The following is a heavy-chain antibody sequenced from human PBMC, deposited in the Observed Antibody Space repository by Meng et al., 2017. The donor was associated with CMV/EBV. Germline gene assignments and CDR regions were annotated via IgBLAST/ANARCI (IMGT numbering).Heavy chain of an antibody. D-gene: IGHD2-2*01. J-gene: IGHJ6*02. CDR1: GFTFSSYA. Sequence: GESLKISCAASGFTFSSYAMHWVRQAPGKGLEWVAVISHDGSNKYYADSVKGRFTISRDNSKNTLYLQMNSLRAEDTAVYYCARASLGDIVVVPAALGPYYYYGMDVWGQGTTVTVSS. CDR3: ARASLGDIVVVPAALGPYYYYGMDV. CDR2: ISHDGSNK. V-gene: IGHV3-30-3*01.